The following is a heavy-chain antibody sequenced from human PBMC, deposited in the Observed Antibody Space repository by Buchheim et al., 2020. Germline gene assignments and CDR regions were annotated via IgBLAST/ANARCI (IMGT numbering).Heavy chain of an antibody. CDR3: ARLWVRTFATVTSNWFDP. CDR2: IYHSGST. Sequence: QLQLQESGSGLVKPSQTLSLTCAVSGGSISSGGYSWSWTRQPPGKGLEWIGYIYHSGSTYYNPSLKSRVTISVDRSKNQFSLKLSSVTAADTAVYYCARLWVRTFATVTSNWFDPWGQGTL. V-gene: IGHV4-30-2*01. J-gene: IGHJ5*02. CDR1: GGSISSGGYS. D-gene: IGHD4-17*01.